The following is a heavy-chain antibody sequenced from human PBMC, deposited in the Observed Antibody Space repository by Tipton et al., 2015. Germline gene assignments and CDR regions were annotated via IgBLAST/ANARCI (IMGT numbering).Heavy chain of an antibody. CDR3: ARILEWQTARFDP. CDR1: GGSISSNDYY. Sequence: TLSLTCTVSGGSISSNDYYWGWIRQPPGKGLEWIGNIYFGGSTYYNPSLKSRVTISVDTSRNQFSLKLISVTAADTAVYYCARILEWQTARFDPWGQGTLVTVSS. CDR2: IYFGGST. D-gene: IGHD3-3*01. V-gene: IGHV4-39*01. J-gene: IGHJ5*02.